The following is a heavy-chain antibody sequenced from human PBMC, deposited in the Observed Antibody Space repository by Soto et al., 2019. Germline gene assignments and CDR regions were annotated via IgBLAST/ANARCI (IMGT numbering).Heavy chain of an antibody. J-gene: IGHJ4*02. CDR2: IKSDGSGT. CDR1: GFTFRTYW. CDR3: VRGDGDYHDGNGYLGRH. V-gene: IGHV3-74*01. Sequence: EVQLVESGGGLVQLGGSLRLSCEASGFTFRTYWMHWVRQAPGKGLVWVSRIKSDGSGTYYADSVEGRFTISRDNAQNTLYLQMTSLRAEDTAGYYCVRGDGDYHDGNGYLGRHWGQGTLVTVSS. D-gene: IGHD3-22*01.